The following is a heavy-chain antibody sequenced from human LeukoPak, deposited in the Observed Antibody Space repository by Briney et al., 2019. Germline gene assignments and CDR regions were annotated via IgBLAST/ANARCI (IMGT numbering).Heavy chain of an antibody. D-gene: IGHD2-15*01. J-gene: IGHJ4*02. Sequence: ASVKVSCKASGYTFTSYYMHWVRQAPGQGLEWMGIINPSGGSTSYAQKFQGRVTMTRDMSTSTDYMELSSLRSEDTAVYYCAREYCSGGSCYGSGYWGQGTLVTVSS. CDR3: AREYCSGGSCYGSGY. V-gene: IGHV1-46*01. CDR1: GYTFTSYY. CDR2: INPSGGST.